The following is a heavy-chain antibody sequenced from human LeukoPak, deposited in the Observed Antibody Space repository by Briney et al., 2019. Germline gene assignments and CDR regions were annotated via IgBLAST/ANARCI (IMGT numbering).Heavy chain of an antibody. CDR3: ARDAYRITMVRGALDY. Sequence: GRSLRLSCAASGFTFSSYGMHWVRQAPGKGLEWVAVISYDGSNKYYADSVKGRFTISRDNSKNTLYLQMNSLRAEDTAVYYCARDAYRITMVRGALDYWGQGTLVTVSS. CDR2: ISYDGSNK. D-gene: IGHD3-10*01. J-gene: IGHJ4*02. CDR1: GFTFSSYG. V-gene: IGHV3-30*03.